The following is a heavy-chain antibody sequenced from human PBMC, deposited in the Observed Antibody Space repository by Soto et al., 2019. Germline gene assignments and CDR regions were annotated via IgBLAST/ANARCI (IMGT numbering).Heavy chain of an antibody. CDR1: GFTFSRVW. CDR3: ARKGPEDWPLDY. Sequence: PGGSLRLSCAASGFTFSRVWMSWVRQAPGKGLEWVASIKQEGREKWYGDSLKTRLTISKDTSKNQVVLTMTNMDPVDTATYYCARKGPEDWPLDYWGQGTLVTVSS. D-gene: IGHD3-9*01. J-gene: IGHJ4*02. V-gene: IGHV3-7*03. CDR2: IKQEGREK.